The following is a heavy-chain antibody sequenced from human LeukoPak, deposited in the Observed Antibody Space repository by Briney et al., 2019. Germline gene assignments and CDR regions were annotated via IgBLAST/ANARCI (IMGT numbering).Heavy chain of an antibody. CDR2: IYSGGST. D-gene: IGHD6-13*01. CDR3: AKELGVAAADYGMDV. CDR1: GFTVSSNY. V-gene: IGHV3-53*05. J-gene: IGHJ6*02. Sequence: PGGSLRLSCAASGFTVSSNYMSWVRQAPGKGLEWVSVIYSGGSTYYADSVKGRFTISRDNSKNTLYLQMNSLRAEDTAVYYCAKELGVAAADYGMDVWGQGTTVTVSS.